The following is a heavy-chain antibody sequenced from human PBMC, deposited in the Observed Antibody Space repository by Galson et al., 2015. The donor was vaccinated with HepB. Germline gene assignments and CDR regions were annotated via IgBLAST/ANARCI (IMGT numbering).Heavy chain of an antibody. Sequence: SLRLSCAASGFTFSDYYMNWIRRAPGKGLEWISYISSSGSSIYYTASLRGRFTISRANAKKSLFSQMNSLRAEDTAIYYGAARSKITMIAYFDPWGQGTLVTVSS. CDR1: GFTFSDYY. J-gene: IGHJ5*02. D-gene: IGHD3-22*01. CDR2: ISSSGSSI. V-gene: IGHV3-11*01. CDR3: AARSKITMIAYFDP.